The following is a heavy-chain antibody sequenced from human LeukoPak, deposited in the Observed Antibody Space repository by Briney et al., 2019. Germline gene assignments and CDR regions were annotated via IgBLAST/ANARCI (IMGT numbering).Heavy chain of an antibody. Sequence: GGSLRLSCAASGFTVSSNYMSWVRQAPGKGLEWVSVIYSGGSTYYADSVKGRFTISRDNSKNTLYLQMNSLRAEDTAVYYCAKRSSSSSFNDYCMDVWGKGTTVTVSS. CDR3: AKRSSSSSFNDYCMDV. J-gene: IGHJ6*03. CDR1: GFTVSSNY. D-gene: IGHD6-6*01. CDR2: IYSGGST. V-gene: IGHV3-53*01.